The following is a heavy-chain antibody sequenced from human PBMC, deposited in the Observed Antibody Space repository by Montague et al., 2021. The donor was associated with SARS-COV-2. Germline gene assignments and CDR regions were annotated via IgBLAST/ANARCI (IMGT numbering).Heavy chain of an antibody. CDR1: GVSVASGNFY. CDR2: MYYTGHT. V-gene: IGHV4-61*01. CDR3: ARSRANVPSRPGFDY. J-gene: IGHJ4*02. Sequence: SETLSLTCTVSGVSVASGNFYWSWIRQLPGKGLEWIGYMYYTGHTNYNPSLESRVTMPVDPSKNQFSLTLTSVTAADTAVYYYARSRANVPSRPGFDYWGQGALVTVSS. D-gene: IGHD6-6*01.